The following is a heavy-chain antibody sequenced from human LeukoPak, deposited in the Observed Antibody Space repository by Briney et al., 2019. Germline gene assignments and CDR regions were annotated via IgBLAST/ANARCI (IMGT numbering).Heavy chain of an antibody. V-gene: IGHV1-69*05. J-gene: IGHJ4*02. CDR1: GGTFSSYA. CDR3: VRRYCTNGVCYYY. Sequence: ASVKVSCKASGGTFSSYAISWMRQAPGQGLEWMGGIIPIFGTANYAQKFQGRVTITTDESTSTAYMELSSLRSEDTAVYYCVRRYCTNGVCYYYWGQGTLVTVSS. CDR2: IIPIFGTA. D-gene: IGHD2-8*01.